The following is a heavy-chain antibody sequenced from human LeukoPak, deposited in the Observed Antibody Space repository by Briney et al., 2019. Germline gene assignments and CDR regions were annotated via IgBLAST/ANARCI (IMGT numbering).Heavy chain of an antibody. CDR3: ARGGAARPDY. CDR2: ISSSSSNI. CDR1: GFTFRNYG. Sequence: GGSLRLSCAASGFTFRNYGMNWVRQAPGKGLEWVSYISSSSSNIAYADSVKGRFTISRDNVKNSLYLQINSLRVEDTSVYYCARGGAARPDYWGQGTLVTVSS. J-gene: IGHJ4*02. D-gene: IGHD6-6*01. V-gene: IGHV3-48*04.